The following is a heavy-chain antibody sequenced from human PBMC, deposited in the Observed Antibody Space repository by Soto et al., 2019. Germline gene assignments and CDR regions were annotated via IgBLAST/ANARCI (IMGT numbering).Heavy chain of an antibody. CDR3: ANQYTSSSSVDS. J-gene: IGHJ4*02. V-gene: IGHV3-23*01. Sequence: GGSLRLSRAASGFTFTSYAMSWVRQAPGKGLEWVSGISGSGGNTYYADSVKGRFTISSDNSKNTVYLQMNSLRVEDTAVYYCANQYTSSSSVDSWGQGTLVTVSS. CDR1: GFTFTSYA. D-gene: IGHD6-6*01. CDR2: ISGSGGNT.